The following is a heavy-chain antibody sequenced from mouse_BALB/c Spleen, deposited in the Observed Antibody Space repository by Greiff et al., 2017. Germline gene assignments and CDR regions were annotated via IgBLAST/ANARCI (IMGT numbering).Heavy chain of an antibody. CDR1: GYSFTGYY. Sequence: VQLQQSGPELVKPGASVKISCKASGYSFTGYYMHWVKQSHVKSLEWIGRINPYNGATSYNQNFKDKASLTVDKSSSTAYMELHSLTSEDSAVYYCARGGLRDAMDYWGQGTSVTVSS. CDR2: INPYNGAT. CDR3: ARGGLRDAMDY. J-gene: IGHJ4*01. D-gene: IGHD2-4*01. V-gene: IGHV1-31*01.